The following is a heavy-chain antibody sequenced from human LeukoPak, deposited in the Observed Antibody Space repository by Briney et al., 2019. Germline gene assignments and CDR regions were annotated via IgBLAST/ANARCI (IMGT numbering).Heavy chain of an antibody. V-gene: IGHV3-30*02. Sequence: GGSLRLSWAASGFTFSSYGMHWVRQAPGKGLEWVAFIRYDGSNKYYADSGKGRFTISRDNSENTLYLQMNSLRAEDTAVYYCAKDLADTAMATYYYYYYMDVWGKGTTVTVSS. D-gene: IGHD5-18*01. CDR3: AKDLADTAMATYYYYYYMDV. J-gene: IGHJ6*03. CDR1: GFTFSSYG. CDR2: IRYDGSNK.